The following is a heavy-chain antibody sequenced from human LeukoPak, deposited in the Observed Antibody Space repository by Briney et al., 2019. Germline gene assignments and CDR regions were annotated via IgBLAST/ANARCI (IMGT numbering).Heavy chain of an antibody. CDR2: ILADGNRK. V-gene: IGHV3-33*07. Sequence: PGGSLTLSCTSAGYIFSHYGMYLVRQAPGKGLEWGAVILADGNRKYTADSVKDRFAISRDNSRNILYLQMSSLRAEDTAIYYCARDSTNSNYDMDVWGKGISVTVSS. CDR1: GYIFSHYG. J-gene: IGHJ6*03. D-gene: IGHD2-8*01. CDR3: ARDSTNSNYDMDV.